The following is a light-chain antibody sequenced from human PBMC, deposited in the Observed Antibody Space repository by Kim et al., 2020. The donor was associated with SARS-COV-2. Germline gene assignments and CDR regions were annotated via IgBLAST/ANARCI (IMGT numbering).Light chain of an antibody. CDR1: SSDVGGYNS. V-gene: IGLV2-11*01. CDR2: DVR. CDR3: YSYAGTYTFGV. J-gene: IGLJ2*01. Sequence: QSALTQPRSVSGSPGQSVTISCTGTSSDVGGYNSVSWYQQHPGKAPKLMIYDVRYRPSGVPDRFSGSKSGNTASLTISGLQAEDEADYYCYSYAGTYTFGVFGGGTKLTVL.